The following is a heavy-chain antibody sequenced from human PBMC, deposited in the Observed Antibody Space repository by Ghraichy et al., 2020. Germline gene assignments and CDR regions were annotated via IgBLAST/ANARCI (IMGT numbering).Heavy chain of an antibody. Sequence: SQTLSLTCTVSGGSISSYYWSWIRQPAGKGLEWIGRIYTSGSTNYNPSLKSRVTMSVDTSKNQFSLKLSSVTAADTAVYYCARDGSSDPRSYCGGDCYSIWGQGTLVTVSS. V-gene: IGHV4-4*07. J-gene: IGHJ4*02. D-gene: IGHD2-21*02. CDR2: IYTSGST. CDR3: ARDGSSDPRSYCGGDCYSI. CDR1: GGSISSYY.